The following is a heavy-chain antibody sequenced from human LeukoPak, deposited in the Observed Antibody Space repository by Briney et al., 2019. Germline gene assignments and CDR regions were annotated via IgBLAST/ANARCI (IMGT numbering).Heavy chain of an antibody. J-gene: IGHJ4*02. V-gene: IGHV3-23*01. D-gene: IGHD6-25*01. CDR2: ISGPGDKT. Sequence: GGSLRLSCAASGFTFTRYAMKWVRQAPGEGLEWVSTISGPGDKTYYADSVKGRFTISRDNSKNTVSLQMNSLRAGDTAVYYCAREATSSSGWYIDYWGQGTLVAVSS. CDR3: AREATSSSGWYIDY. CDR1: GFTFTRYA.